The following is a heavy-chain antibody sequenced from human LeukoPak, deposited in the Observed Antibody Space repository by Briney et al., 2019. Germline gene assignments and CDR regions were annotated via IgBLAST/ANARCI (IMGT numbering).Heavy chain of an antibody. J-gene: IGHJ4*02. CDR3: ARSQGSGYEELYFDY. D-gene: IGHD5-12*01. V-gene: IGHV3-21*01. CDR1: GSTFSSYS. CDR2: ISSSSSYI. Sequence: GGSLRLSCAASGSTFSSYSMNWVRQAPGKGLEWVSSISSSSSYIYYADSVKGRFTVSRDNAKNSLYLQMNSLRAEDTAVYYCARSQGSGYEELYFDYWGQGTLVTVSS.